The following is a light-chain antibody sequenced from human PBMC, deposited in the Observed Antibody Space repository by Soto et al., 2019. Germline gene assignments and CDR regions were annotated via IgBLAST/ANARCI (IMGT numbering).Light chain of an antibody. CDR1: QSVGRS. V-gene: IGKV3-15*01. CDR3: QQYDNWPSVT. J-gene: IGKJ4*01. CDR2: GTS. Sequence: IVMTQSPATLSVSPGERATLSCRASQSVGRSLAWYQQKPGQAPRLLMYGTSARATGIPATFSGSGSGTEFTLTISSLQSEDFAVYYSQQYDNWPSVTFGGGTKVEIK.